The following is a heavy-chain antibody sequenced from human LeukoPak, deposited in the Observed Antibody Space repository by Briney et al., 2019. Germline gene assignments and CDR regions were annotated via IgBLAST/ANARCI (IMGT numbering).Heavy chain of an antibody. CDR2: IYYSGST. Sequence: SSETLSLTCTVSGGSISSYYLSWIRQSPGKGLEWIGYIYYSGSTNYNPSLKSRVTMSVDTSKSQFSLKLSSVTAADTAVYYCARRRRSSRFDPWGQGTLVTVSS. J-gene: IGHJ5*02. CDR1: GGSISSYY. CDR3: ARRRRSSRFDP. D-gene: IGHD4-11*01. V-gene: IGHV4-59*12.